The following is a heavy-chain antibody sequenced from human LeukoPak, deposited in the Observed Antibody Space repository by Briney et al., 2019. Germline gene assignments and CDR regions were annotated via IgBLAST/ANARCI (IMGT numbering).Heavy chain of an antibody. CDR2: ISGSGDST. Sequence: GGSLRLSCAASGFTFSSYAMSWVRQAPGKGLEWVSVISGSGDSTYYADSVKGRFTISRDNSKNTLYLQMNSLRAEDTAVYYCARELRRYCSGGSCNWFDPWGQGTLVTVSS. V-gene: IGHV3-23*01. CDR1: GFTFSSYA. CDR3: ARELRRYCSGGSCNWFDP. D-gene: IGHD2-15*01. J-gene: IGHJ5*02.